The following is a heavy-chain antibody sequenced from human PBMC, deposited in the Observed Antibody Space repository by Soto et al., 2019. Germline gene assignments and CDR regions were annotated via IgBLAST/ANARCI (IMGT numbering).Heavy chain of an antibody. CDR2: IYYSGST. J-gene: IGHJ3*02. V-gene: IGHV4-61*01. CDR3: ARGRITMVRGVIDAFDI. D-gene: IGHD3-10*01. Sequence: PSETLSLTCTVSGGSVSSGSYYWSWIRQPPGKGLEWIGYIYYSGSTNYNPSLKSRVTISVDTSKNQFSLKLSSVTAADTAVYYCARGRITMVRGVIDAFDIWGQGTMVTVSS. CDR1: GGSVSSGSYY.